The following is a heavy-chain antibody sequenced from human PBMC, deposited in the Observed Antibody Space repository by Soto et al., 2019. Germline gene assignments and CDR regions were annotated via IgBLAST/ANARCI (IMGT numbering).Heavy chain of an antibody. CDR2: IIPIFGTA. D-gene: IGHD3-10*01. CDR1: GGTFSSYA. J-gene: IGHJ6*02. V-gene: IGHV1-69*13. CDR3: ARGPFRPSAMDV. Sequence: GASVKVSCKASGGTFSSYAISWVRQAPGQGLEWMGGIIPIFGTANYAQKFQGRVTITADDATRTVYMEVRDLTSEDTAIYYCARGPFRPSAMDVWGQGTTVTVSS.